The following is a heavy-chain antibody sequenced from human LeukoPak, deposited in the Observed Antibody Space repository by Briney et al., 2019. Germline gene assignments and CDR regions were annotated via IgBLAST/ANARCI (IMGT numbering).Heavy chain of an antibody. V-gene: IGHV3-23*01. CDR1: GFTFSSFA. J-gene: IGHJ2*01. CDR3: AKEPPRVYGSRWINWYFDV. Sequence: GGSLRLSCAGSGFTFSSFAMTWVRQAPGKGLEWVSGISDSGGGTYYADSVKGRFTISRDNSKNTLYLQMNSLRAEDTAVYYCAKEPPRVYGSRWINWYFDVWGRGTLVSVSS. D-gene: IGHD2-15*01. CDR2: ISDSGGGT.